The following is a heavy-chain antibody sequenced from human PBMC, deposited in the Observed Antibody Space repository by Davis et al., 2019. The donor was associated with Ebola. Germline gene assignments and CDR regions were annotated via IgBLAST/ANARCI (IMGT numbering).Heavy chain of an antibody. J-gene: IGHJ4*02. CDR1: GFSLSTSGMG. V-gene: IGHV2-5*02. CDR2: IFCDDDR. D-gene: IGHD2-8*01. CDR3: TRLAYTNGWFYFDY. Sequence: SGPTLVKPTQTLTLTCTFSGFSLSTSGMGVGWIRQPPGKALECLRFIFCDDDRRYSPSLKSRLTITKDTSKNQVVLSMTNMDPADTATYYCTRLAYTNGWFYFDYWGQGSLVTVSS.